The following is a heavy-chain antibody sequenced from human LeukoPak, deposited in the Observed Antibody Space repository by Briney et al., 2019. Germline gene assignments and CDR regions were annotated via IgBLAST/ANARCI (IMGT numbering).Heavy chain of an antibody. J-gene: IGHJ4*02. V-gene: IGHV1-18*01. D-gene: IGHD6-19*01. CDR3: ARTALQQWLAHYFDY. Sequence: ASVKVSCKASGYTFTSYGIIWVRQAPGQGLEWMGWISAYNGNTNYAQKLQGRVTMTTDTSTSTAYMELRSLRSDDTAVYYCARTALQQWLAHYFDYWGQGTLVTVSS. CDR1: GYTFTSYG. CDR2: ISAYNGNT.